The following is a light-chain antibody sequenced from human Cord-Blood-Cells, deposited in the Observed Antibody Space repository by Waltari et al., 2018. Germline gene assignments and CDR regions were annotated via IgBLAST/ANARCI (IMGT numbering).Light chain of an antibody. CDR2: EGS. Sequence: QSALTQPASVSGSPGPSLTISCTGTSRDVGSYNLVSWYQQHPGKAPKLMIYEGSKRPSVVSNRFSGSKSGNTASLTISGLQAEDEADYYCCSYAGSSTWVFGGGTKLTVL. V-gene: IGLV2-23*01. J-gene: IGLJ3*02. CDR1: SRDVGSYNL. CDR3: CSYAGSSTWV.